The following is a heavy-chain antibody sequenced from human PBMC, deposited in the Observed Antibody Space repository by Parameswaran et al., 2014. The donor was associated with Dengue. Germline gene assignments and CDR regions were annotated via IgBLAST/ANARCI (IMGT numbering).Heavy chain of an antibody. V-gene: IGHV3-48*03. CDR2: ISSSVSTM. Sequence: VRQMPGKGLEWISYISSSVSTMNYADSVKGRFTISRDNAKNSLYLQMNSLRAEDTAVYYCARGYCSGGGCYPDYWGQGTLVTVSS. CDR3: ARGYCSGGGCYPDY. D-gene: IGHD2-15*01. J-gene: IGHJ4*02.